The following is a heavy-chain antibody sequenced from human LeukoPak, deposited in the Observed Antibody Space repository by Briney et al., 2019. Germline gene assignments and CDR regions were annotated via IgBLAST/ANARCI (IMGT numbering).Heavy chain of an antibody. CDR1: GFTFSSYA. CDR3: AKDPHHGYSSGWYSPYYFDY. D-gene: IGHD6-19*01. CDR2: ISGSGGST. V-gene: IGHV3-23*01. Sequence: GGSLRLSCAASGFTFSSYAMSWVRQAPGKGLEWVSAISGSGGSTYYADSVKGRFTISRDNSKNTLYLQMNSLRAEDTAVYYCAKDPHHGYSSGWYSPYYFDYWGQGTLVTVSS. J-gene: IGHJ4*02.